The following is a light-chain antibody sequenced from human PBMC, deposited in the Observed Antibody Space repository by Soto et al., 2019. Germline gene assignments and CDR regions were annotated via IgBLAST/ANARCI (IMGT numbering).Light chain of an antibody. J-gene: IGKJ2*01. V-gene: IGKV1-5*03. CDR2: KAS. CDR3: HQYHKFPYT. CDR1: QSISDW. Sequence: DIQMTQSPSTLSASVEDRVTITCRASQSISDWLAWYQQKPGKAPKLLVYKASTLETGVPSRFSGSGSGTEFTLTISSLQPDDFATYYCHQYHKFPYTFGQGTKLEIK.